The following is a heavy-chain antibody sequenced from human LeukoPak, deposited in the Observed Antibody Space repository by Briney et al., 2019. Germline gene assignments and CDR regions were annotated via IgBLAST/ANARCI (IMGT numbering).Heavy chain of an antibody. CDR2: IWNDGSNK. CDR1: GFTLSTYD. Sequence: PGGSLRLSCAASGFTLSTYDIHWVRQAPGKGLEWVAVIWNDGSNKYYGDSVKGRFIISRDNSKNTLYLQMNSLRAEDTAIYYCARSVVGYYYFDSWGQGTLVTVSS. CDR3: ARSVVGYYYFDS. V-gene: IGHV3-33*01. D-gene: IGHD5-18*01. J-gene: IGHJ4*02.